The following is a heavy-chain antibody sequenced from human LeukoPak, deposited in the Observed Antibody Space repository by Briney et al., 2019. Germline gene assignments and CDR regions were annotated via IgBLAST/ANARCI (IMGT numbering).Heavy chain of an antibody. D-gene: IGHD3-22*01. V-gene: IGHV3-7*01. Sequence: GSLRLSCAASGFSFSSYWMSWVHQAPGKGLEWVANIKQDGSEKYYVDSVKGRFTISRDNAKNSLYLQINSLRAEDTAVYYCARDLNYYDSSGYYNYWGQGSLVTVYS. J-gene: IGHJ4*02. CDR1: GFSFSSYW. CDR3: ARDLNYYDSSGYYNY. CDR2: IKQDGSEK.